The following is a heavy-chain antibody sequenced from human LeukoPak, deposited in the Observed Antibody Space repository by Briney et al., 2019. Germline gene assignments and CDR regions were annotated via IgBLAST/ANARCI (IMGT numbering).Heavy chain of an antibody. CDR1: GDSISGYY. V-gene: IGHV4-59*08. J-gene: IGHJ4*02. CDR3: ARQQSGNWNGVGLDF. D-gene: IGHD1-1*01. Sequence: SETLSLTCTVSGDSISGYYWSWIRQPPGKGLEWIGYIYYSGSTNYNPSLTSRVTMSIDTSTKQFFLTLNSVTAADTAVYYCARQQSGNWNGVGLDFWGQGTLVAVSS. CDR2: IYYSGST.